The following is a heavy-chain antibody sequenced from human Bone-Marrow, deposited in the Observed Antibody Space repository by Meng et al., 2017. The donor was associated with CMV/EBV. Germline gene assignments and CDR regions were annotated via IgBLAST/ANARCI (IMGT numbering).Heavy chain of an antibody. J-gene: IGHJ4*02. V-gene: IGHV3-15*01. CDR1: GFTFSNAW. CDR3: IWNDLGDY. D-gene: IGHD1-1*01. Sequence: EGRVGGVGGYSVKAGASLRLSCAGSGFTFSNAWMSWVRQAPGKGLEWVGRIKSKTDGETADYNATVKGRFTISRDDSKNTLYLQMNSLKTEDTAIYYCIWNDLGDYWGQGTLVTVSS. CDR2: IKSKTDGETA.